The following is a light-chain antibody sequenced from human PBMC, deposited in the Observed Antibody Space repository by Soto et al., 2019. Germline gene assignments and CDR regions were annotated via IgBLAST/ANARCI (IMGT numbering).Light chain of an antibody. CDR1: SSNIGSNT. CDR2: TAG. V-gene: IGLV1-44*01. J-gene: IGLJ1*01. CDR3: SAWDNSLNGYV. Sequence: QSVLAEPLSASASPGQRVTISCSGGSSNIGSNTVAWYQHLPGTAPPRLIFTAGQRPSGVPGRFSGSKSGTSASLAISGLQSEDEADYYCSAWDNSLNGYVFGSGTKLTVL.